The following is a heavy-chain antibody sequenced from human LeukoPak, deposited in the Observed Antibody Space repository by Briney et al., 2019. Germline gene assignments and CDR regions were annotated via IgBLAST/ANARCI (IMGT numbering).Heavy chain of an antibody. D-gene: IGHD2-15*01. CDR1: GYTFTNYY. CDR2: VEPEDGET. V-gene: IGHV1-69-2*01. Sequence: ASVKLSCKVSGYTFTNYYMHWVRQAPGKGLGWRGLVEPEDGETIYAEKFKCSVTITAHTSTDTAYSELSSLRTEDTAVYYCATLRSGGTAAYYFDYWGQGTLVTVSS. J-gene: IGHJ4*02. CDR3: ATLRSGGTAAYYFDY.